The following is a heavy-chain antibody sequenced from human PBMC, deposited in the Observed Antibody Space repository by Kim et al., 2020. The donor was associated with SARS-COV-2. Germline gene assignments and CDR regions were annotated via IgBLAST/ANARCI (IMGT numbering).Heavy chain of an antibody. V-gene: IGHV3-9*01. CDR2: ISWNSGSI. CDR1: GFTFGDYA. J-gene: IGHJ6*02. D-gene: IGHD3-3*01. CDR3: AKDSFYYDFWSGYNIWGAYYYGMDV. Sequence: GGSLRLSCAASGFTFGDYAMHWVRQAPGKGLEWVSGISWNSGSIGYADSVKGRFTISRDNAKNSLYLQMNSLRAEDTALYYCAKDSFYYDFWSGYNIWGAYYYGMDVWGQGTTVTVSS.